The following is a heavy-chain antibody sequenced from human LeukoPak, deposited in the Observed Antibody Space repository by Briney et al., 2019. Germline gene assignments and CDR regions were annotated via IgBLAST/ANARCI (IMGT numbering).Heavy chain of an antibody. V-gene: IGHV3-7*01. CDR1: GFTFSSYW. D-gene: IGHD6-19*01. J-gene: IGHJ4*02. CDR3: ARVNLYSGWPFDY. CDR2: IKQDGSEK. Sequence: GGSLRLSCAASGFTFSSYWMSWVRQAPGKGLEWVANIKQDGSEKYYVDSVKGRFTISRDNAKNSLYLQMNSLRAEDTAVYYCARVNLYSGWPFDYWGQGTLVTVSS.